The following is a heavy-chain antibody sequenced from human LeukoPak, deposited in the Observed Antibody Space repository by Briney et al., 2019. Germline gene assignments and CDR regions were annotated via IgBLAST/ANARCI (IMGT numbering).Heavy chain of an antibody. CDR2: IRSTADGYAT. CDR3: TGNYYGSGSYADFDY. CDR1: GFSFSGST. V-gene: IGHV3-73*01. J-gene: IGHJ4*02. Sequence: GGSLRLSCAASGFSFSGSTMHWVRQASGKGLEWVGRIRSTADGYATAYAASVKGRFTISRDDSKNTAYLQMDSLKTEDTAVYYCTGNYYGSGSYADFDYWGQGTLVTVSS. D-gene: IGHD3-10*01.